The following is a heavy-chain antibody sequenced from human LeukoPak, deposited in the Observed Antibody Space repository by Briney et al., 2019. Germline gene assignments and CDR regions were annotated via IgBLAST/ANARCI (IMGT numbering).Heavy chain of an antibody. D-gene: IGHD2-2*01. CDR1: GFTFSDYY. CDR2: ISGTSSDT. CDR3: ARDRQYCSSTSCYSL. Sequence: GGSLRLSCSASGFTFSDYYMSWLRQAPGKGLEYLSYISGTSSDTNYADSVRGRFTISRDNAKNSLYLQMNSLRAEDTAVYYCARDRQYCSSTSCYSLWGQGTLVTVSS. J-gene: IGHJ4*02. V-gene: IGHV3-11*06.